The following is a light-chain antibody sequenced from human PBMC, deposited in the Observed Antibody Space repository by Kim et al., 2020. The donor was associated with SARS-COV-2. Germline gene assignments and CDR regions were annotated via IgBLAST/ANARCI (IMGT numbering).Light chain of an antibody. J-gene: IGLJ1*01. CDR3: AAWDDSLNGYV. V-gene: IGLV1-36*01. Sequence: QRVNISRSRSSSNNGKNAVNWYQQLPGKAPKLLIYYDDLLPSGGSDQFSGSKSGASASLAISGLQSEDEADYYCAAWDDSLNGYVFGTGTKVTVL. CDR2: YDD. CDR1: SSNNGKNA.